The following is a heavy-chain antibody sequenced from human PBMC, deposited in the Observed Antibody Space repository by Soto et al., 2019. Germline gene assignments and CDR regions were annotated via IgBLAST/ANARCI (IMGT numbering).Heavy chain of an antibody. CDR2: IIPIFGTA. CDR3: AIVSNILTGYYMSPSQPYYFDY. J-gene: IGHJ4*02. D-gene: IGHD3-9*01. CDR1: GGTFSSYA. V-gene: IGHV1-69*13. Sequence: GASVKVSCKASGGTFSSYAISWVRQAPGQGLEWMGGIIPIFGTANYAQKFQGRVTITADESTSTAYMVLSSLRSEDTAVFYCAIVSNILTGYYMSPSQPYYFDYWGQGTLVTVSS.